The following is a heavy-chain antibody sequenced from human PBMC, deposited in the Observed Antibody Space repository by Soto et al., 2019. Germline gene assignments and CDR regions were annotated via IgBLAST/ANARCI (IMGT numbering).Heavy chain of an antibody. CDR3: AADYLRHNSLNGYYYSYGMDV. CDR1: GIAFSTYA. J-gene: IGHJ6*02. V-gene: IGHV3-23*01. Sequence: PGGSLRLSXAASGIAFSTYAMSWVRRAPGKGLEWVSTIGSNGADKQYADFVKGRFTVSRDSSKSTLSLQMNSLRAEDTAVYYCAADYLRHNSLNGYYYSYGMDVWGQGTTVTVSS. D-gene: IGHD4-17*01. CDR2: IGSNGADK.